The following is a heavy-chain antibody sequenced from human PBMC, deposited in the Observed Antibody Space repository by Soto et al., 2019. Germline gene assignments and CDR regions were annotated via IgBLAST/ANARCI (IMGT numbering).Heavy chain of an antibody. J-gene: IGHJ4*02. Sequence: PGGSLRLSCAASGFTFSSYAMSWVRQAPGKGLEWVSAISGSGGSTYYADSVKGRFTISRDNSKNTLYLQMNSLRAEDTAVYYCAKGRGIVVVPAARDLAFYWSQGTLVTVSS. CDR1: GFTFSSYA. CDR2: ISGSGGST. D-gene: IGHD2-2*01. V-gene: IGHV3-23*01. CDR3: AKGRGIVVVPAARDLAFY.